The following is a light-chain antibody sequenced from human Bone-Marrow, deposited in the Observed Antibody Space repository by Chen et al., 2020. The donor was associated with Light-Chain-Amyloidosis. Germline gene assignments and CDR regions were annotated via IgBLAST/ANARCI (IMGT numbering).Light chain of an antibody. CDR3: MQALHTPLT. V-gene: IGKV2-28*01. Sequence: DIVMTQSPLSLPVTPGEPASISCRSSQSLLHSNGYNYLDWYLQKPGQSPQLLICLGSNRASGVPDRFSGSGSGTDFTLKISRVEAEDVGVSYCMQALHTPLTFGGGTKVEIQ. CDR2: LGS. J-gene: IGKJ4*01. CDR1: QSLLHSNGYNY.